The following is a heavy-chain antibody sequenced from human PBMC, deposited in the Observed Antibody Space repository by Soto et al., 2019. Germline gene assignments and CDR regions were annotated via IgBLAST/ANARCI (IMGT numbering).Heavy chain of an antibody. J-gene: IGHJ4*02. V-gene: IGHV3-30*18. CDR3: AKDDSSKSIVGAPG. CDR1: GFTFSSYG. Sequence: GGSLRLSCAASGFTFSSYGMHWVRQAPGKGLEWVAVISYDGSNKYYADSVRGRFTISRDNSKNTLYLQMNSLRAEDTAVYYCAKDDSSKSIVGAPGWGQGTLVTVSS. D-gene: IGHD1-26*01. CDR2: ISYDGSNK.